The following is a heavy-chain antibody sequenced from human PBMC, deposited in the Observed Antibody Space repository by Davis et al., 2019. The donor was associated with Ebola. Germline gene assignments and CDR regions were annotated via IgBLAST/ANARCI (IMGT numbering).Heavy chain of an antibody. J-gene: IGHJ5*02. Sequence: ASVKVSCKASGYTFTDNYIHWVRQAPGQGLEYMGWINPNNGDTYYAPKFQGRVTLTRDTSISTAFMELSGLTSDDTADYYCARDLTGITCCSWGQGTLVTVSS. V-gene: IGHV1-2*02. CDR3: ARDLTGITCCS. D-gene: IGHD2-2*01. CDR1: GYTFTDNY. CDR2: INPNNGDT.